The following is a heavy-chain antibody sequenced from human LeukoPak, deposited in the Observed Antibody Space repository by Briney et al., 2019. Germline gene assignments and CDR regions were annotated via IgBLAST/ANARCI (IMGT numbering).Heavy chain of an antibody. Sequence: PSETLSLTCTVSGGSIRSDFWSWIRQPPGKGLEWIGYIYYSGSTNYNPSLKSRVTISVDTSKNQFSLKLSSVTAADTAVYYCARVQDLTLMVYGTGGAFDIWGQGTMVTVSS. D-gene: IGHD2-8*01. CDR2: IYYSGST. CDR1: GGSIRSDF. V-gene: IGHV4-59*01. CDR3: ARVQDLTLMVYGTGGAFDI. J-gene: IGHJ3*02.